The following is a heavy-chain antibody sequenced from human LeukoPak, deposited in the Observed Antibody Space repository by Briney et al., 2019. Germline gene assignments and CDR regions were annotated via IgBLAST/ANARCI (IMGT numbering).Heavy chain of an antibody. Sequence: PGGSLRLSCAASGFTFSSYSMDWVRQAPGKGPEWVSYISSSSSTIYYVDSVKGRFTISRDNSKNTLYLQMNSLRAEDTAVYYCAKGVLYYYYYMDVWGKGTTVTVSS. CDR2: ISSSSSTI. V-gene: IGHV3-48*01. J-gene: IGHJ6*03. CDR3: AKGVLYYYYYMDV. CDR1: GFTFSSYS.